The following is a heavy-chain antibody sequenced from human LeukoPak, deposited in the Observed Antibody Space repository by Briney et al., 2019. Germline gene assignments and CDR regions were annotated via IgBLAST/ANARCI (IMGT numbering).Heavy chain of an antibody. CDR2: IYYSGSA. V-gene: IGHV4-59*01. Sequence: SETLSITCTVSGGSISSNYWSWIRQPPGKGLEWIGYIYYSGSANYNPSLESRVTLSVDTSKNQFSLKLSSVTAADTAVYYCAREYGSGNSSPSHSDYWGQGTLVTVSS. J-gene: IGHJ4*02. D-gene: IGHD3-10*01. CDR1: GGSISSNY. CDR3: AREYGSGNSSPSHSDY.